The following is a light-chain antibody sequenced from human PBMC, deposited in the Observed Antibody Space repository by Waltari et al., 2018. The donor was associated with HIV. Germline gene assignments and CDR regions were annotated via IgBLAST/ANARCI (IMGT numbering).Light chain of an antibody. CDR3: QQRSSWPPYT. Sequence: EIVLTQSPATLSLSQGERATLSCRASQSVDNYLALSKQKPGQAPRLLIYDASNRATGIPARFSGGVSGTDFTLTISSLEPEDFAGYYCQQRSSWPPYTFGQGTKLDLK. CDR1: QSVDNY. CDR2: DAS. J-gene: IGKJ2*01. V-gene: IGKV3-11*01.